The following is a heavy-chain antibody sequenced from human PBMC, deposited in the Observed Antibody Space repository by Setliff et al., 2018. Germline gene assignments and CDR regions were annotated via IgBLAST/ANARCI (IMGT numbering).Heavy chain of an antibody. J-gene: IGHJ6*03. CDR2: LFDGGSA. CDR3: ARDITLTTVREGGMDV. Sequence: PSETLSLTCAVSGYSISNGFYWGWIRQSPVKGLEWIGSLFDGGSAYYSPSLKSRASISLDASKNQFALKLTSATAEDTAVYYCARDITLTTVREGGMDVWGKGTTVTVSS. D-gene: IGHD3-10*01. CDR1: GYSISNGFY. V-gene: IGHV4-38-2*02.